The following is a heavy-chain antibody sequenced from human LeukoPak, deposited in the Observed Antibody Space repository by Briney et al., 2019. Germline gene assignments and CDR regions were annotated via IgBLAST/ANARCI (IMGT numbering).Heavy chain of an antibody. D-gene: IGHD6-13*01. J-gene: IGHJ4*02. CDR1: GGSIRSN. CDR2: IYYIGNT. V-gene: IGHV4-39*07. Sequence: SETLSLTCNVFGGSIRSNWGWIRQPPGKGLEWIGTIYYIGNTFYNPSLKSRVTISVETSKNQLSLRLNSVTAADTAVYYCAREGPYSSSWSNFDYWGQGTLVIVSS. CDR3: AREGPYSSSWSNFDY.